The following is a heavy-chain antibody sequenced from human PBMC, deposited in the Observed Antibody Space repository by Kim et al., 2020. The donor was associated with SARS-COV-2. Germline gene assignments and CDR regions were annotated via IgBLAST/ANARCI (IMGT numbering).Heavy chain of an antibody. CDR3: AKGAGMNPFDY. Sequence: TYYADSVKGRFTISRDNSKSTLYLQMNSLRVEDTAVYYCAKGAGMNPFDYWGQGTLVTVSS. CDR2: T. J-gene: IGHJ4*02. V-gene: IGHV3-23*01.